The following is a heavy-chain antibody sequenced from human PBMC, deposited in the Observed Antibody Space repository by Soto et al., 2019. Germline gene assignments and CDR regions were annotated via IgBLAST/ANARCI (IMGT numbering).Heavy chain of an antibody. Sequence: QVQLQESGPGLVKPSETLSLTCTVSGGSISSYYWCWIRQPPGKGLEWIGYIYYSGSTNYNPSLKSRVTISVDTSKNQFSLKLSSVTAADTAVYYCARQYGDYVRGAFDIWGQGTMVTVSS. CDR1: GGSISSYY. CDR3: ARQYGDYVRGAFDI. V-gene: IGHV4-59*01. J-gene: IGHJ3*02. D-gene: IGHD4-17*01. CDR2: IYYSGST.